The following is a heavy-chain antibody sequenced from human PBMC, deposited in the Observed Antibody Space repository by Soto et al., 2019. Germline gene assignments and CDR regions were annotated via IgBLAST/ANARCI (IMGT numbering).Heavy chain of an antibody. CDR3: IHNGHRADY. Sequence: EVQLVESGGGLVKPGGSLRLSCAASGFTFSSYSMNWVRQAPGKGLEWVSSISSSSSYIYYADSMKGRFTISRDNAKTPRYLQMSSLRAEDTTVYYCIHNGHRADYWGQGTLVTVSS. V-gene: IGHV3-21*01. J-gene: IGHJ4*02. D-gene: IGHD2-8*01. CDR2: ISSSSSYI. CDR1: GFTFSSYS.